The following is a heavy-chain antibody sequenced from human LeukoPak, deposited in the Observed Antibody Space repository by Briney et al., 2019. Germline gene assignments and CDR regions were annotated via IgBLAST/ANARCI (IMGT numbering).Heavy chain of an antibody. V-gene: IGHV1-8*01. CDR1: GYTFTSYD. Sequence: ASVKVSCKASGYTFTSYDINWVRRATGQGLEWMGWMNPNSGNTGYAQKFQGRVTMTRNTSISTAYMELSSLRSEDTAVYYCARAKRTRVYGQQLVVPYWGQGTLVTVSS. CDR3: ARAKRTRVYGQQLVVPY. J-gene: IGHJ4*02. CDR2: MNPNSGNT. D-gene: IGHD6-13*01.